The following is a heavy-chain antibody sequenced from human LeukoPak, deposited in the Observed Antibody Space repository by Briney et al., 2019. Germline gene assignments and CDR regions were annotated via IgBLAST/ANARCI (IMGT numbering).Heavy chain of an antibody. CDR1: GGLISSGSYY. CDR2: MYTSGST. Sequence: SQTLSLTCTVSGGLISSGSYYWSWIRQPAGKGLEWIGRMYTSGSTNYNPSLKSRVTMSVDTSKNQFSLKLSSVTAADTAVYYCARDHLSSDWPFNWFDPWGQGTLVTVSS. J-gene: IGHJ5*02. V-gene: IGHV4-61*02. D-gene: IGHD6-6*01. CDR3: ARDHLSSDWPFNWFDP.